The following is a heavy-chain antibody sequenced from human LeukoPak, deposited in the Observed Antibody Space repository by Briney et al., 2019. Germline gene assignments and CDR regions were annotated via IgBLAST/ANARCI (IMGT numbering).Heavy chain of an antibody. V-gene: IGHV3-30*04. Sequence: GSSLRLSCAASGFTFSSYAMHWVRQAPGKGLEWVAVISYDGSNKYYADSVKGRFTISRDNSKNTLYLQMNSLRAEDTAVYYCARSSGYYYYFDYWGQGTLVTVSS. J-gene: IGHJ4*02. D-gene: IGHD3-22*01. CDR1: GFTFSSYA. CDR3: ARSSGYYYYFDY. CDR2: ISYDGSNK.